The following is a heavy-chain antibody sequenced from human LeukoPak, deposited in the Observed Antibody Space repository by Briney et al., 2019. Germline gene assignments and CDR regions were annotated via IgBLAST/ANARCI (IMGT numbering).Heavy chain of an antibody. J-gene: IGHJ5*02. Sequence: SETLSLTCTVSGGSISSGGYYWSWVRPHPGKCLEWVGYIYYSGSTYSNPPLQRRLTISVDTSKNQFSLKLSSVTAADTAVYYCARRDSSGWTQSSWFDPWGQGTLVTVSS. V-gene: IGHV4-31*03. D-gene: IGHD6-19*01. CDR3: ARRDSSGWTQSSWFDP. CDR1: GGSISSGGYY. CDR2: IYYSGST.